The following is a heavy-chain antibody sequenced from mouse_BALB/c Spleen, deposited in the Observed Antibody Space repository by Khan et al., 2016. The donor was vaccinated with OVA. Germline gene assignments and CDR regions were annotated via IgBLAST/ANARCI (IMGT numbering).Heavy chain of an antibody. CDR1: GYTFTDYY. D-gene: IGHD1-1*01. CDR3: ASSYFFCYTIAY. Sequence: QVQLKQSGAELARPGASVKLSCKASGYTFTDYYINWVKQRTGQGLEWIGELLPGSGDIYYNEKFKGKATLTADKSSSQGYMQLSSLKSEAAAVYFCASSYFFCYTIAYWGHGTLVTVSA. CDR2: LLPGSGDI. J-gene: IGHJ3*01. V-gene: IGHV1-77*01.